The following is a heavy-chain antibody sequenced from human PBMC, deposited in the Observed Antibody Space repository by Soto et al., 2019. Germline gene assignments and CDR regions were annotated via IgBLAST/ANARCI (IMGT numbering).Heavy chain of an antibody. Sequence: ASVKVSCKASGFTFTSSAVQWVRQARGQRLEWIGWIVVGSGNTNYAQKFQERVTITRDMSTSTAYMELSSLRSEDTAVYYCAAGFGFGEVSPYYYYYGMDVWGQGTTVTVSS. J-gene: IGHJ6*02. CDR1: GFTFTSSA. D-gene: IGHD3-10*01. V-gene: IGHV1-58*01. CDR3: AAGFGFGEVSPYYYYYGMDV. CDR2: IVVGSGNT.